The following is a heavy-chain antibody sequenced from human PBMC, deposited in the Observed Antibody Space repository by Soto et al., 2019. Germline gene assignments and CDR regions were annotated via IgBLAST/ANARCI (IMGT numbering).Heavy chain of an antibody. Sequence: EVQLLESGGDLVRPGESLRLSCAASGFNFNKYAMSWVRQVPGEGLEWVSGISCCGGTASYADSVKGRFTIARDDSKNTLFLYMNSLRVEDTAEYYCAKADGEQWLLPHLENWGRGTLVTVS. CDR2: ISCCGGTA. J-gene: IGHJ4*02. CDR3: AKADGEQWLLPHLEN. CDR1: GFNFNKYA. D-gene: IGHD6-19*01. V-gene: IGHV3-23*01.